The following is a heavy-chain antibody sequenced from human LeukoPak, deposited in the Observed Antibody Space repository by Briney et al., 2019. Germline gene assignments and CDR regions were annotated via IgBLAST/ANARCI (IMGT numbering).Heavy chain of an antibody. Sequence: GGSLRLSCAASGFTFSSDAMHWVRQAPDKGLEWVAVISYDGSNKYYADSVKGRFTISRDNSKNTLYLQMNSLRAEDTAVYYCARHLVRGGSPLDYWGQGTLVTVSS. D-gene: IGHD3-10*01. CDR3: ARHLVRGGSPLDY. CDR2: ISYDGSNK. J-gene: IGHJ4*02. CDR1: GFTFSSDA. V-gene: IGHV3-30*04.